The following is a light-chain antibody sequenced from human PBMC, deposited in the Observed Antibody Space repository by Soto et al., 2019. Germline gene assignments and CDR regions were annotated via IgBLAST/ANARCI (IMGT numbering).Light chain of an antibody. CDR1: SSDVGGYDY. J-gene: IGLJ2*01. CDR2: EVS. V-gene: IGLV2-14*01. CDR3: SSHRSDITVV. Sequence: QSALTQPASVSGSPGQSLTISCTGTSSDVGGYDYVSWYQHHPGKAPKLLIFEVSNRPSGVSNRFSGSKSGNTASLTISGLQAEDEADYYCSSHRSDITVVFGGGTQLTVL.